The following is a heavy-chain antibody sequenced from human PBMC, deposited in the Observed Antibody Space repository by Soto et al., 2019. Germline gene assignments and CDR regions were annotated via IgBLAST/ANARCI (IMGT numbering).Heavy chain of an antibody. CDR2: IYYSGST. Sequence: QVQLQESGPGLVKPSQTLSLTCTVSGGSISSGDYYWSWIRQPPGKGLEWIGYIYYSGSTYYNPSLKSRVTISVDTSKNQFSLKLSYVTAADTAVYYCASRRKQWLVLDYFDYWGQGTLVTVSS. J-gene: IGHJ4*02. CDR3: ASRRKQWLVLDYFDY. CDR1: GGSISSGDYY. D-gene: IGHD6-19*01. V-gene: IGHV4-30-4*01.